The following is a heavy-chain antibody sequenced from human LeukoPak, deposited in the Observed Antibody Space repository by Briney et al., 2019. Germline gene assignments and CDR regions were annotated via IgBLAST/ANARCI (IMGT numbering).Heavy chain of an antibody. CDR2: IKQDGSDK. V-gene: IGHV3-7*03. CDR3: AERGIMITFGGVIALDDAFDI. J-gene: IGHJ3*02. Sequence: GGSLRLSCAASGFTFSNNWMGWVRQAPGKGLEWVAYIKQDGSDKFYVDSVKGRFTISRDNAKKSLFLQMNSLRAEDTAVYYCAERGIMITFGGVIALDDAFDIWGQGTMVTVSS. D-gene: IGHD3-16*02. CDR1: GFTFSNNW.